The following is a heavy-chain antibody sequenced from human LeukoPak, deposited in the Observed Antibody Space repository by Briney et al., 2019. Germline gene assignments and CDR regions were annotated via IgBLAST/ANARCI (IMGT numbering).Heavy chain of an antibody. J-gene: IGHJ4*02. D-gene: IGHD4-17*01. CDR3: ARGSATVTTRRYLVDY. CDR1: GFTFSFYW. CDR2: INSDGSST. Sequence: GGSLRLSCAASGFTFSFYWMHWVRQAPGKGLVWVSRINSDGSSTSYADSVKGRFTISRDNAKNTVFLQMNSLRAEDTAVYYCARGSATVTTRRYLVDYWGRGTRVTVSS. V-gene: IGHV3-74*01.